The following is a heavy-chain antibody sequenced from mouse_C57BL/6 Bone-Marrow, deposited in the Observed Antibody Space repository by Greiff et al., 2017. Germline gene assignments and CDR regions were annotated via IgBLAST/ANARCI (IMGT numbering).Heavy chain of an antibody. V-gene: IGHV1-59*01. CDR3: ARGGRTTAFDY. CDR2: IDPSDSYT. D-gene: IGHD2-1*01. Sequence: VQLQQPGAELVRPGTSVTLSCKASGYTFTSYWMHWVKQRPGQGLEWIGVIDPSDSYTNYNQKFRGKATLTVDTSSSTAYMQLSSLTSEDSAVNYCARGGRTTAFDYWGKGTTLTVSS. CDR1: GYTFTSYW. J-gene: IGHJ2*01.